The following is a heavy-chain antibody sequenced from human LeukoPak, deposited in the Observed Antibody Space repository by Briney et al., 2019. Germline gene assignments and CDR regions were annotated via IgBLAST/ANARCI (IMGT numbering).Heavy chain of an antibody. J-gene: IGHJ6*02. CDR3: ARQTGSYGMDV. CDR1: GGSISSSSYY. V-gene: IGHV4-39*01. Sequence: SETLSLTCTVSGGSISSSSYYWGWIRQPPGKGLEWIGSIYFSGSTYYNPSLKSRVTVSVDASKNQFSLKLSSVTAADTAVYYCARQTGSYGMDVWGQGTTVTVSS. CDR2: IYFSGST. D-gene: IGHD1-14*01.